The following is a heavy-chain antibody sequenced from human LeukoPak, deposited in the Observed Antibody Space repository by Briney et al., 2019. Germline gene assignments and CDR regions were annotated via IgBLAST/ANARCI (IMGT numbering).Heavy chain of an antibody. CDR1: GFTFDDYT. J-gene: IGHJ4*02. D-gene: IGHD6-19*01. Sequence: PGGSLRLSCAASGFTFDDYTMHWVRQAPGKGLEWVSLISWDGGSTYYADSVKGRFTISRDNSKNSLYLQMNSLRTEDTALYYCAKGHSSGWLGVVDYWGQGTLVTVSS. V-gene: IGHV3-43*01. CDR2: ISWDGGST. CDR3: AKGHSSGWLGVVDY.